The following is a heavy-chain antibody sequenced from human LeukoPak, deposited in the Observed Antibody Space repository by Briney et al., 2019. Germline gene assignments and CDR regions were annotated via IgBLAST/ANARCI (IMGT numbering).Heavy chain of an antibody. V-gene: IGHV3-21*01. D-gene: IGHD3-10*01. CDR2: ISSSSSYI. CDR1: GFTFSSYS. J-gene: IGHJ4*02. CDR3: ARASVFVGSGLFTDY. Sequence: GGSLRLSCAASGFTFSSYSMNWVRQAPGKGLEWVSSISSSSSYIYYADSVKGRFTISRDNAKNSLYLQMNSLRAEDTAVYYCARASVFVGSGLFTDYWGQGTLVTVSS.